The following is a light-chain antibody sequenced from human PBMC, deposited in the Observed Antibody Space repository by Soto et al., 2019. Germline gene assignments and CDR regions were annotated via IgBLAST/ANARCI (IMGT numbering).Light chain of an antibody. CDR3: QSYGTSLSGLYA. CDR1: SSNIGAGRD. J-gene: IGLJ1*01. CDR2: DSN. V-gene: IGLV1-40*01. Sequence: QSFLTQPPSVSGAPGRRVIISCTGSSSNIGAGRDVHWYRQFPGEAPKFLISDSNHRPSGVPDRFSVSKSGASASLAITGLRAEDEGDYFCQSYGTSLSGLYAFGTGTKVTVL.